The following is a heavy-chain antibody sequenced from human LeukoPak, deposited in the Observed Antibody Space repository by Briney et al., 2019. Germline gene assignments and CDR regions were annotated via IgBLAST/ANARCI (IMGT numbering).Heavy chain of an antibody. CDR1: GFTFSSYA. J-gene: IGHJ6*02. CDR3: AKDLSGSSSWYGDYYYGMDV. D-gene: IGHD6-13*01. V-gene: IGHV3-23*01. Sequence: GGSLRLSCAASGFTFSSYAMSWVRQAPGKGLEWVSAISGSGGSTYYADSVKGRFTISRDNSKNTLYLQMNSLRAEDTAVYYCAKDLSGSSSWYGDYYYGMDVWGQGTTVTVSS. CDR2: ISGSGGST.